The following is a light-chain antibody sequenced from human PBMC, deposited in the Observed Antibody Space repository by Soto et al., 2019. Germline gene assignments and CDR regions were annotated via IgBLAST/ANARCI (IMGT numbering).Light chain of an antibody. J-gene: IGKJ4*01. CDR1: QSISSY. CDR2: AAS. V-gene: IGKV1-39*01. Sequence: DIQMTQSPSSLSASVGDRVTITCRASQSISSYLNWYQQKPGKAPKLLIYAASSLQSGVPSRFSGSGSRTDFTLTISSLQPEDFATYYCQQSYSTPTTLGGGTKVDIK. CDR3: QQSYSTPTT.